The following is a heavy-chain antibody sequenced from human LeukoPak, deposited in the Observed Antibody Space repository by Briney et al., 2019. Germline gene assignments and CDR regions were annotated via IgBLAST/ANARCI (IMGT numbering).Heavy chain of an antibody. J-gene: IGHJ3*02. Sequence: VASVTVSFKASGYTFTGYYMHWVRQAPGQGLEWMGWINPNSGGTNYAQKFQGRVTMTRDTSISTAYMELSRLRSDDTAVYYCARDRTYEDAFDIWGQGTMVTVSS. D-gene: IGHD5-12*01. CDR3: ARDRTYEDAFDI. V-gene: IGHV1-2*02. CDR2: INPNSGGT. CDR1: GYTFTGYY.